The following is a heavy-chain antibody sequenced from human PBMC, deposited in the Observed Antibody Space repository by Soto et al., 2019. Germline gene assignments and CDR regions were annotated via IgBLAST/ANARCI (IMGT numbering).Heavy chain of an antibody. D-gene: IGHD2-21*01. V-gene: IGHV4-30-4*01. CDR2: IYYSGST. CDR1: GGSISSGDYY. J-gene: IGHJ4*02. CDR3: AREPPRGGEIDY. Sequence: PSETLSLTCTVSGGSISSGDYYWSWIRQPPGKGLEWIGYIYYSGSTYYNPSLKSRVTISVDTSKNQFSLKLSSVTAADTAVYYCAREPPRGGEIDYWGQGILVTVS.